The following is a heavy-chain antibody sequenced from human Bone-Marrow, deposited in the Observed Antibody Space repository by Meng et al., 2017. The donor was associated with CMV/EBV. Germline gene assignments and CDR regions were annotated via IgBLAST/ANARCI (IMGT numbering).Heavy chain of an antibody. CDR1: GYTFTTYG. V-gene: IGHV1-18*01. D-gene: IGHD2-2*02. Sequence: ASVKVSCKASGYTFTTYGISWVRQAPGQGLEWVGWVSVYNGNTEYAKKLQGRVTMTTDTSTTTAYMELRSLRSDDTDVYYCARGLFLYASLWGQGTPVTVSS. CDR2: VSVYNGNT. J-gene: IGHJ4*02. CDR3: ARGLFLYASL.